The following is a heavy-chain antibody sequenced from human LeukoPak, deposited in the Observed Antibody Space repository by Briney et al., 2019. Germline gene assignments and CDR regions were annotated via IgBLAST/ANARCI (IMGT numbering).Heavy chain of an antibody. V-gene: IGHV3-53*01. CDR3: AKDIGSSSRVTNFDY. Sequence: GGSLRLSCAASGFTASSNYMSWVRQAPGKGLEWVSVIYSGGSTYYADSVKGRFTISRDNSKNTLYLQMNSLRAEDTAVYYCAKDIGSSSRVTNFDYWGQGTLVTVSS. CDR1: GFTASSNY. J-gene: IGHJ4*02. CDR2: IYSGGST. D-gene: IGHD6-6*01.